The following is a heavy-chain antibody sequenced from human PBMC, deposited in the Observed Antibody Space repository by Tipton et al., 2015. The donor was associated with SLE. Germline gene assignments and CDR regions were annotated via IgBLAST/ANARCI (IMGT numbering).Heavy chain of an antibody. D-gene: IGHD6-19*01. Sequence: TLSLTCTVSGGSISSGGYYWSWIRQHPGKGLEWIGYIYYSGSTYYNPSLKSRVTISVDTSKNQFFLRLRSVTAADTAVYYCARSGYSSGWYRGRFDIWGQGIMVTVSS. J-gene: IGHJ3*02. CDR3: ARSGYSSGWYRGRFDI. V-gene: IGHV4-31*03. CDR2: IYYSGST. CDR1: GGSISSGGYY.